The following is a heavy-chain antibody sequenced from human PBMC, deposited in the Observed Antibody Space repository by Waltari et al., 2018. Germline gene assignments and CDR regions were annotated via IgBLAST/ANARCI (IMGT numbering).Heavy chain of an antibody. Sequence: EVQLVESGGGLIQPGGSLRLSCAASGFTVSSNYMSWVRKAPGKGLEWVSVIYSGGSTYYADSVKGRFTISRDNSKNTLYLQMNSLRAEDTAVYYCARDQLLMVRGVKNAMDVWGQGTTVTVSS. D-gene: IGHD3-10*01. V-gene: IGHV3-53*01. J-gene: IGHJ6*02. CDR3: ARDQLLMVRGVKNAMDV. CDR1: GFTVSSNY. CDR2: IYSGGST.